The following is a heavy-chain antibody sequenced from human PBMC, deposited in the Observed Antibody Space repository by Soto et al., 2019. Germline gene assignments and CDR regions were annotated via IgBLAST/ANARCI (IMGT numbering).Heavy chain of an antibody. CDR3: ARSAGWYAFHS. J-gene: IGHJ4*02. D-gene: IGHD6-19*01. CDR1: GDSVSSNYY. CDR2: IYHTGTT. V-gene: IGHV4-4*02. Sequence: QVQLQESGPGLVKPSGTLSLTCAVSGDSVSSNYYWCWVRQPPGKGLEWIGEIYHTGTTNYKPSLKSRVTIAVDKSNNQFYLDLSSVTAADTAGYYCARSAGWYAFHSWGPRTLVTVSS.